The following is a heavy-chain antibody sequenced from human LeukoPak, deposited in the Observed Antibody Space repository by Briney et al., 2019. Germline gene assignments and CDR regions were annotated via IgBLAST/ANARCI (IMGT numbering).Heavy chain of an antibody. CDR1: GGSFSGYY. CDR3: ARRDYDYVWGSYRAFDI. Sequence: SETLSLTCAVYGGSFSGYYWSWIRQPPGKGLEWIGEINHSGSTNYNPSLKSRVTIPVDPSKNQFPLKLSSVPAADTAVYYCARRDYDYVWGSYRAFDIWGQGTMVTVSS. CDR2: INHSGST. V-gene: IGHV4-34*01. D-gene: IGHD3-16*02. J-gene: IGHJ3*02.